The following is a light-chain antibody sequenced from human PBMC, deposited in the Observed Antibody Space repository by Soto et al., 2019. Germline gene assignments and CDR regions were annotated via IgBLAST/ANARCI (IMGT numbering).Light chain of an antibody. CDR2: GAS. Sequence: EIVLTQSPGTLSLSPGERATLSCRASQSVSNNYLAWYQQKPGQAPRLLIYGASNRATGIPDRFSGSGSGTDFTLTIDRLEPEDFAMYYCQQHGSSPITFGQGTRLENK. V-gene: IGKV3-20*01. CDR1: QSVSNNY. CDR3: QQHGSSPIT. J-gene: IGKJ5*01.